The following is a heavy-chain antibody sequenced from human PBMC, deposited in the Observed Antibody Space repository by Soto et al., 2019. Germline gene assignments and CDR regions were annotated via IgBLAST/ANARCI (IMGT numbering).Heavy chain of an antibody. J-gene: IGHJ4*02. CDR3: ASNYGSGYRAFAS. CDR2: VNPILSMS. Sequence: QVQLVQSGAEVKSAGSSVKVSCKASGDTFNFYSINWVRQAPGLGLEWVGRVNPILSMSNYAQRIQGRVTMTADKSTGTAYMELRSLRSDDTAIYYCASNYGSGYRAFASWGQGALVTVSS. V-gene: IGHV1-69*02. D-gene: IGHD3-10*01. CDR1: GDTFNFYS.